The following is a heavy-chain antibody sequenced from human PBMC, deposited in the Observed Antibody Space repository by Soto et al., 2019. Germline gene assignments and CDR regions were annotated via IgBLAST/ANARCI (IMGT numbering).Heavy chain of an antibody. D-gene: IGHD2-21*01. CDR2: INHSGSA. V-gene: IGHV4-34*01. CDR3: ARGGGDYYMDV. Sequence: SETLSLTCAVYGGSLSDYYWSWVRQPPGKGLEWIGEINHSGSADYNPSLKSRVTLSVDTSKNQFSLKLSSVTAADTAVYYCARGGGDYYMDVWGKGTTVTVS. CDR1: GGSLSDYY. J-gene: IGHJ6*03.